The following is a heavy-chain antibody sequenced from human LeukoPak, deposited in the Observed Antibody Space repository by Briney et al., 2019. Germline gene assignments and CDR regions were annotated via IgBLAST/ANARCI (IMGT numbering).Heavy chain of an antibody. D-gene: IGHD2-2*01. CDR3: AKDLRQLLSA. CDR2: VSPPGGGT. V-gene: IGHV3-23*01. CDR1: GFTFSSYS. J-gene: IGHJ5*02. Sequence: GGSLRLSCAASGFTFSSYSMNWVRQAPGKGLEWLSGVSPPGGGTYYADSVKGRFTISRDNSKNTLYLQMNSLRAEDTAVYYCAKDLRQLLSAWGQGTLVTVSS.